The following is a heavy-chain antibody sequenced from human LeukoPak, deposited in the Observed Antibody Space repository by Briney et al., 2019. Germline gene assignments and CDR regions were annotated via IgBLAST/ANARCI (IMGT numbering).Heavy chain of an antibody. V-gene: IGHV3-48*04. CDR3: ARVHHYGGNLAGDC. J-gene: IGHJ4*02. CDR1: GFTFSSYS. Sequence: PGRSLRLSCAASGFTFSSYSMNWVRQAPGKGLEWVSYISSSSSTIYYADSVKGRFTISRDNAKNSLYLQMNSLRAEDTAVYYCARVHHYGGNLAGDCWGQGTLVTVSS. CDR2: ISSSSSTI. D-gene: IGHD4-23*01.